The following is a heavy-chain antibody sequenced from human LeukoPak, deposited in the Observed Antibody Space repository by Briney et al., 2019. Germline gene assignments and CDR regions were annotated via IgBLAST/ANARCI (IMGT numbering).Heavy chain of an antibody. CDR1: GFTFSGYS. Sequence: GGSLRLSCAASGFTFSGYSMNWVRQAPGKGLEWVSSISSSSSYIYYADSVKGRFTISRDNAKNSLYLQMNSLRAEDTAVYYCARDLEIVGATGINWFDPWGQGTLVTVSS. V-gene: IGHV3-21*01. CDR3: ARDLEIVGATGINWFDP. J-gene: IGHJ5*02. CDR2: ISSSSSYI. D-gene: IGHD1-26*01.